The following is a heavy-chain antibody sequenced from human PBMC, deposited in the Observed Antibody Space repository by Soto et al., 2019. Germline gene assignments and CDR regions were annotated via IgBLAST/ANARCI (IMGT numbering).Heavy chain of an antibody. J-gene: IGHJ3*02. Sequence: GGSLRLSCAASGFTVSSNYMSWVRQAPGKGLEWVSVIYSGGSTYYADSVKGRFTISRHNSKNTLYLQMNSLGAEDTAVYYCARGPRGIAAAGSRAFDSWGKGTMVTVSS. CDR1: GFTVSSNY. CDR3: ARGPRGIAAAGSRAFDS. V-gene: IGHV3-53*04. D-gene: IGHD6-13*01. CDR2: IYSGGST.